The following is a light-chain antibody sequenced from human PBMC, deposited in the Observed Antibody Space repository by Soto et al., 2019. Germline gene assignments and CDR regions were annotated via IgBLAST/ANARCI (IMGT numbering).Light chain of an antibody. CDR1: QSISSW. CDR2: DAS. J-gene: IGKJ4*01. Sequence: DIQMTQSPSTLSASVGDRVTITCRASQSISSWLAWYQQKPGKAPKLLIYDASSLESGVPSRFSGSQSGTEFTLTITSLLPDDFATYFCQQYSSYSLPTFGGGTKVDI. V-gene: IGKV1-5*01. CDR3: QQYSSYSLPT.